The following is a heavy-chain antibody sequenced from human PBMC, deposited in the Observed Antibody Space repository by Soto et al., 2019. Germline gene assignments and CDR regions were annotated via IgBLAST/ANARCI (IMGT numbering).Heavy chain of an antibody. J-gene: IGHJ4*02. Sequence: QVQLQESGPGLVKPSETLSLTCTVSGGSISSYYWSWIRQPPGKGLEWIGYIYYSGSTNYNPSLKSRVTISVDTSKNQFSLKLSSVTAADTAVYYCARSGTTMVRGVIIEGSYYFDYWGQGTLVTVSS. CDR2: IYYSGST. D-gene: IGHD3-10*01. V-gene: IGHV4-59*01. CDR1: GGSISSYY. CDR3: ARSGTTMVRGVIIEGSYYFDY.